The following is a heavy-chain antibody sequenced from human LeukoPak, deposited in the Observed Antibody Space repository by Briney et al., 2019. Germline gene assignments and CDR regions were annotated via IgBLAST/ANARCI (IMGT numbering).Heavy chain of an antibody. J-gene: IGHJ5*02. CDR1: GYTFTSYA. D-gene: IGHD3-10*01. Sequence: ASVKVSCKASGYTFTSYAMHWVRQAPGQRLEWMGWINAGNGNTKYSQKFQGRVTITRDTSASTAYMELSSLRSEDTAVYYCARDRVTMVRGIGNWFDHWGQGTLVTVSS. CDR3: ARDRVTMVRGIGNWFDH. V-gene: IGHV1-3*01. CDR2: INAGNGNT.